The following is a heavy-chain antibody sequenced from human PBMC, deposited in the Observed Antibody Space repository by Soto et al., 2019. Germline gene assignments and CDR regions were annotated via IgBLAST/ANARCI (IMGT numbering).Heavy chain of an antibody. CDR2: ISSSSSTI. D-gene: IGHD3-22*01. J-gene: IGHJ4*02. CDR1: GFTFSSYS. CDR3: ARMKDSRSGYDYFDY. V-gene: IGHV3-48*02. Sequence: GGSLRLSCAASGFTFSSYSMNWVRQAPGKGLEWVSYISSSSSTIYYADSVKGRFTISRDNAKNSLYLQMNSLRDEDTAVYYCARMKDSRSGYDYFDYCGQGTLVTVSS.